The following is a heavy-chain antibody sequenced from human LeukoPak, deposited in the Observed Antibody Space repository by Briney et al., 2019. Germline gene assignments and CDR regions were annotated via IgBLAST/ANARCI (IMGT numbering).Heavy chain of an antibody. J-gene: IGHJ3*02. Sequence: GGSLRLSCAASGFTVSSNYMSWVRQAPGKGLEWVSVIYSGGSTYYADSVKGRFTISRDNSKNTVYLQMNSLRAEDTAVYYCATPKGYPTIPAAFDIWGQGTMVTVSS. CDR2: IYSGGST. D-gene: IGHD2-15*01. CDR3: ATPKGYPTIPAAFDI. V-gene: IGHV3-53*01. CDR1: GFTVSSNY.